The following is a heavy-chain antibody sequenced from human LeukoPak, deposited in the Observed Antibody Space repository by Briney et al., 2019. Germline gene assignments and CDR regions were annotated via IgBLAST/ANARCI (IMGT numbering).Heavy chain of an antibody. V-gene: IGHV4-59*12. CDR3: ARGEDGDYYFQH. CDR1: GGSISNYY. CDR2: IFYSGST. D-gene: IGHD4-17*01. Sequence: PSETLSLTCTLSGGSISNYYWSWIRQPPGKGLEWIGNIFYSGSTNYNPSLKSRVTISVDTSKNQFSLKLSSVTAADTAVYYCARGEDGDYYFQHWGQGTLVTVSS. J-gene: IGHJ1*01.